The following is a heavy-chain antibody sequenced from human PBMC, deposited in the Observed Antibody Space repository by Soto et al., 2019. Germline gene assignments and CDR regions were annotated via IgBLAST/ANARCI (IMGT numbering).Heavy chain of an antibody. CDR1: GGSISSYY. J-gene: IGHJ4*02. D-gene: IGHD3-3*01. Sequence: SETLSLTCTVSGGSISSYYWSWIRQPPGKGLEWIGYIYYSGSTNYNPSLKSRVTISVDTSKNQFSLKLSSVTAADTAVYYCAYYDFWSGYVYWGQGALVTVSS. V-gene: IGHV4-59*01. CDR3: AYYDFWSGYVY. CDR2: IYYSGST.